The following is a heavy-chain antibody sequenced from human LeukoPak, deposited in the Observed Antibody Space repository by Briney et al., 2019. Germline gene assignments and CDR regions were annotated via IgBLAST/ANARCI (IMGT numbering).Heavy chain of an antibody. CDR2: IYYSGST. J-gene: IGHJ4*02. D-gene: IGHD1-26*01. CDR3: ARRRGALDY. CDR1: GDSISSSNYY. V-gene: IGHV4-39*01. Sequence: PSETLSLTCTVSGDSISSSNYYWGWIRQPPGKGLEWIGSIYYSGSTYYNPSLKSRVTISVDTSRNQFSLKLSSVTAADTAVYYCARRRGALDYWGQGTLVTVSS.